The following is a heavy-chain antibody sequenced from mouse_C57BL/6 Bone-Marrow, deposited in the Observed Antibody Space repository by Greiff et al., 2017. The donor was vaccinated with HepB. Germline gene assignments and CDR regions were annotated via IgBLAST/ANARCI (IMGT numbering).Heavy chain of an antibody. J-gene: IGHJ2*01. CDR3: ARSDDGYYGWGGDY. D-gene: IGHD2-3*01. CDR2: IYPRSGNT. Sequence: QVQLQQSGAELARPGASVKLSCKASGYTFTSYGISWVKQRTGQGLEWIGEIYPRSGNTYYNEKFKGKATLTADKSSSTAYMDLRSLTSEDSAVYFCARSDDGYYGWGGDYWGQGTTLTVSS. V-gene: IGHV1-81*01. CDR1: GYTFTSYG.